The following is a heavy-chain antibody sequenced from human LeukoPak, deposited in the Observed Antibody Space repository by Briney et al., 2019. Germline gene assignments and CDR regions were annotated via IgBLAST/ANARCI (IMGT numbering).Heavy chain of an antibody. D-gene: IGHD1-1*01. J-gene: IGHJ4*02. CDR3: ARHCSQGTFDS. CDR1: GFTFSTSA. CDR2: IGGGGDT. Sequence: GGSLRLSCVGSGFTFSTSAMSWVRQAPGKGLEWVSGIGGGGDTHYADSVKGRFTISRDSSRNTLYLQMNSLRAEDTAVYNCARHCSQGTFDSWGQGTLVTVSS. V-gene: IGHV3-23*01.